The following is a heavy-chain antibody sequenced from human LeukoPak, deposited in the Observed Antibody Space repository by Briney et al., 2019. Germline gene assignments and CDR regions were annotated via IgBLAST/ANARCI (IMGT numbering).Heavy chain of an antibody. J-gene: IGHJ5*02. CDR1: GFTFSSYE. D-gene: IGHD2-15*01. CDR2: ISSSGTTI. V-gene: IGHV3-48*03. CDR3: ARVGVVVAATGNLWFDP. Sequence: GGSLRLSCAASGFTFSSYEMNWVRQAPGKGLEWVAYISSSGTTIYYADSVKGRFTISRDNAKNSLYLQMNSLRAEDTAVYYCARVGVVVAATGNLWFDPWGQGTLVTVSS.